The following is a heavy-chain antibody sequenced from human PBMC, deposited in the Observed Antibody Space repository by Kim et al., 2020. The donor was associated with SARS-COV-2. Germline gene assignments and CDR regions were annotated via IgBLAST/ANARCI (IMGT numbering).Heavy chain of an antibody. V-gene: IGHV3-33*01. Sequence: GGSLRLSCAASGFTFSSYGMHWVRQAPGKGLEWVAVIWYDGSNKYYADSVKGRFTISRDNSKNTLYLQMNSLRAEDTAVYYCARDYAGIAAPWWFDPWGQGTLVTVSS. CDR1: GFTFSSYG. CDR2: IWYDGSNK. CDR3: ARDYAGIAAPWWFDP. D-gene: IGHD6-13*01. J-gene: IGHJ5*02.